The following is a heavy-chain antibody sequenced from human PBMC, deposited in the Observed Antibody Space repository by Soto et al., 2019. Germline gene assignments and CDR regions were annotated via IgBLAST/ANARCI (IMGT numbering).Heavy chain of an antibody. V-gene: IGHV4-34*01. J-gene: IGHJ4*02. CDR3: ARGVAHGADY. CDR1: GGSFSGYY. D-gene: IGHD1-26*01. Sequence: QVQLQQWGAGLLKPSETLSLTCAVYGGSFSGYYWSWIRQPPGKGLEWIGEINHSGSTNYNPPLKRRVTISVDTSKNQFSLKLSSVTAADTAVYYCARGVAHGADYWGQGTLVTVSS. CDR2: INHSGST.